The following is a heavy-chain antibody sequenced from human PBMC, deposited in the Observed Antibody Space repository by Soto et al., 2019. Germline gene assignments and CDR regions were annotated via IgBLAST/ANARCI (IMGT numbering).Heavy chain of an antibody. CDR3: ARDLSTDTGEYWFDP. Sequence: ASVKVSCKASGGTFSSYAISWVRQAPGQGLEWMGEIIPILGIANYAQKFQGRVTITADISKSTAYMELSSLRSDDTAVYYCARDLSTDTGEYWFDPWGQGTLVTVSS. V-gene: IGHV1-69*10. D-gene: IGHD2-8*02. CDR1: GGTFSSYA. CDR2: IIPILGIA. J-gene: IGHJ5*02.